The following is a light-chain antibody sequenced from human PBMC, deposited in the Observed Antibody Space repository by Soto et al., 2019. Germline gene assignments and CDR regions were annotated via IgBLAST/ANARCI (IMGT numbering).Light chain of an antibody. CDR1: SSDVGGYNY. V-gene: IGLV2-11*01. CDR2: DVS. CDR3: CAYAGSYTLV. Sequence: QSALTQPRSVSGSPGQSVTISCTGTSSDVGGYNYVSWYQQHPGKAPKLMICDVSNRPSGVTDRFSGSRSGNTASLTISGLQAEDEADYYCCAYAGSYTLVFGGGTKVTVL. J-gene: IGLJ2*01.